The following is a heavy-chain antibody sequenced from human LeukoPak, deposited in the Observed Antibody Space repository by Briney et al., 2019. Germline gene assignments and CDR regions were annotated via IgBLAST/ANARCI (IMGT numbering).Heavy chain of an antibody. V-gene: IGHV4-59*08. CDR2: IYNSGST. Sequence: KPSETLSLTCTVSGGSIGSYYWSWIRQPPGKGLEWIGYIYNSGSTNYSPSLKSRVTISVDTPKNQFSLKLSSVTAADTAVYYCARHRAQLGYCSGGSCHFDYWGQGTLVTVSP. J-gene: IGHJ4*02. CDR1: GGSIGSYY. D-gene: IGHD2-15*01. CDR3: ARHRAQLGYCSGGSCHFDY.